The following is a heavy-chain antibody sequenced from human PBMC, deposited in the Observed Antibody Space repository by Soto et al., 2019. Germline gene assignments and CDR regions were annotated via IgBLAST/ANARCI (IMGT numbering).Heavy chain of an antibody. CDR1: GGSINTFY. CDR2: IFSSGST. V-gene: IGHV4-4*07. J-gene: IGHJ4*02. D-gene: IGHD5-12*01. CDR3: AREGSYSAYNFAHGIQLWSFDF. Sequence: PSETLSLTCTVSGGSINTFYWSWVRQPAGKGLEWIGRIFSSGSTSFNPSLESRVAMSVDTSKNHFSLNLSSVTAADMAVYYCAREGSYSAYNFAHGIQLWSFDFWRQGALATVSS.